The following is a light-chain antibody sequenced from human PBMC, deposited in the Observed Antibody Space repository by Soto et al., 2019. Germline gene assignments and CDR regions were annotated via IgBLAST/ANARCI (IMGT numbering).Light chain of an antibody. V-gene: IGKV1-5*01. CDR2: DAS. CDR3: QEYNSYSGT. CDR1: QSLGIW. J-gene: IGKJ1*01. Sequence: DIQMTQSPSTLSASVGDRVTITCRASQSLGIWLAWHRQKPGKAPKLLIYDASTLKSGVPSRFSGSGSGTKFTLTISSLQPDDFATYYCQEYNSYSGTFGQGTKVDNK.